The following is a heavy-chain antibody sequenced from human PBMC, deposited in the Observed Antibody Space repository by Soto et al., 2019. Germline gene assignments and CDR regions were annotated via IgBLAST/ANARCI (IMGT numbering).Heavy chain of an antibody. CDR2: VSSTGST. Sequence: HVQLQESGPGLVKPSETLSLTCTVSGASITQYYWNWILLSPGKGLEWILSVSSTGSTDYNPSLTSRVTVSLDTSKNQFTLTLNSVTAADTAVYQCARGVGSPYQNHEVDFWGHGTLVTVSS. J-gene: IGHJ4*01. D-gene: IGHD6-13*01. V-gene: IGHV4-4*08. CDR3: ARGVGSPYQNHEVDF. CDR1: GASITQYY.